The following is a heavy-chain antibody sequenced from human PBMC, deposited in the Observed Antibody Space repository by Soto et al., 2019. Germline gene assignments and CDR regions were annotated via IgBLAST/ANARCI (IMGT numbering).Heavy chain of an antibody. CDR2: IYYSGIN. V-gene: IGHV4-59*02. CDR3: ARPRGIAPAVWYFDL. J-gene: IGHJ2*01. D-gene: IGHD6-13*01. Sequence: QVQLQESGPGLVKPSETRSLTCTVSGASVTSHYWSWIRQPPGKGLEWIGFIYYSGINDYNPYLKSRVIXPXXXSXNHPSLRLSSVTAADTAVYYCARPRGIAPAVWYFDLWGRGTLVTVSS. CDR1: GASVTSHY.